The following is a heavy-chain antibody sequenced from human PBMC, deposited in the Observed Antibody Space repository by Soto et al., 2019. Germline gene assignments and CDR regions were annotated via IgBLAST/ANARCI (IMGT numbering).Heavy chain of an antibody. CDR3: AREGRRDSCSSTSCLSTPSGMDV. V-gene: IGHV4-31*03. Sequence: SETLSLTCTVSGGSISSGGYYWSWIRQHPGKGLEWIGYIYYSGSTYYNPSLKSRVTISVDTSKNQFSLKLSSVTAADTAVYYCAREGRRDSCSSTSCLSTPSGMDVWGQGTTVTVSS. CDR1: GGSISSGGYY. CDR2: IYYSGST. J-gene: IGHJ6*02. D-gene: IGHD2-2*01.